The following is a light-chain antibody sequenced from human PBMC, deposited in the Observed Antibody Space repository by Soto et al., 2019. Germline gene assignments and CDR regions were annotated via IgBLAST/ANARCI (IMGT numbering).Light chain of an antibody. CDR1: QSVSSN. CDR3: QHYNNWPFT. V-gene: IGKV3-15*01. Sequence: EIVMTQSPATLSVSPGERATLSCRASQSVSSNLAWYQQKPGQAPTLLIYGASARATGIPVKFSGSRSGTEFTLTISSLQSEDFADYYCQHYNNWPFTFGQGTKLEIK. CDR2: GAS. J-gene: IGKJ2*01.